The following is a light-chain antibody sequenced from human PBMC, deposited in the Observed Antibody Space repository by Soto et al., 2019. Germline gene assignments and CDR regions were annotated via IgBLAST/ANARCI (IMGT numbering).Light chain of an antibody. CDR2: GAS. V-gene: IGKV3-20*01. CDR1: QSVSRSY. CDR3: QQYGSSPPYT. J-gene: IGKJ2*01. Sequence: EIVLTQSPGTLSLSPGERATLSCRASQSVSRSYLAWYQQKPGQAPRLLIYGASTRATGIPDRFSGSGSGTDFTITISRLEPEDFAVYYCQQYGSSPPYTFGQGTKLEIK.